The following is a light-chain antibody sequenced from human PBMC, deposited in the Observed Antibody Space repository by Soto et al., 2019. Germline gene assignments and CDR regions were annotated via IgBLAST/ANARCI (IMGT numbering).Light chain of an antibody. J-gene: IGLJ1*01. Sequence: QSVLTQPPSASGTPGQRVTIPCSGSSSNIGSNYVYWYQQLPGTAPKLLIYRNNQRPSGVPDRFSGSKSGTSASLTISGLRSEDEDESYSAAWDDSLSVPYVFGTGTKVT. CDR3: AAWDDSLSVPYV. CDR1: SSNIGSNY. CDR2: RNN. V-gene: IGLV1-47*01.